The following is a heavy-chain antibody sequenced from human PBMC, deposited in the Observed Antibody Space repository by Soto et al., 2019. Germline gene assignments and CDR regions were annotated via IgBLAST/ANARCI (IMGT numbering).Heavy chain of an antibody. CDR2: ST. J-gene: IGHJ4*02. V-gene: IGHV2-5*01. CDR3: TLRHDSSRGPIY. Sequence: SGPTLVNPTQTLTLTYTVSGFSLTSRGMTLGWIRQPPGKAPEWLALSTQYSPSLQSRLTFTTDTSNNQVVLTMTNMDPVDTATYYCTLRHDSSRGPIYWGQGIMVTVSS. D-gene: IGHD2-2*01. CDR1: GFSLTSRGMT.